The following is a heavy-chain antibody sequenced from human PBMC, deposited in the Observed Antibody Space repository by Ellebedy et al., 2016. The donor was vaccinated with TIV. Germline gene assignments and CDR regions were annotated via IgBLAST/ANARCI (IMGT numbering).Heavy chain of an antibody. V-gene: IGHV1-46*01. J-gene: IGHJ4*02. D-gene: IGHD3-16*01. CDR2: INPSGGRT. Sequence: ASVKVSXXASGYTFTSYYMHWVRQAPGQGLEWMGIINPSGGRTSYAQKIQGRVTMTRDTSTSTVYMELSSLRSEDTAVYYCARDLFGGVTADYWGQGTLVTVSS. CDR3: ARDLFGGVTADY. CDR1: GYTFTSYY.